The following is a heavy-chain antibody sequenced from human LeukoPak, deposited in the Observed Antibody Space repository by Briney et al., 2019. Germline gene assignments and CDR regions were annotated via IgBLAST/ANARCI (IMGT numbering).Heavy chain of an antibody. CDR3: ARGLPMPNHFDY. D-gene: IGHD2-2*01. CDR2: ISSSSNTI. J-gene: IGHJ4*02. V-gene: IGHV3-48*02. Sequence: PGGSLRLSCAASGFTFSTYSMHRVRQAPGKGLEWLSYISSSSNTIYYADSVKGRFTISRDDAKNSLYLQMNSLRDEDTAVYYCARGLPMPNHFDYWGQGTLVTVSS. CDR1: GFTFSTYS.